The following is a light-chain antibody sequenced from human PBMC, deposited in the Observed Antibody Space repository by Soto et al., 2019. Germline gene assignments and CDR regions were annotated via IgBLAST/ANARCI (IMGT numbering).Light chain of an antibody. Sequence: AIQMTQSPSSLSASVGDRVTITCWASQGIRNDLGWYQQKPGKAPKLLIYGASSLQSDVPSRFSGSGSGTDFTLTISSLQPEDFATYYCLQDDSYPLTFGGGTKVEIK. CDR2: GAS. J-gene: IGKJ4*01. CDR1: QGIRND. V-gene: IGKV1-6*01. CDR3: LQDDSYPLT.